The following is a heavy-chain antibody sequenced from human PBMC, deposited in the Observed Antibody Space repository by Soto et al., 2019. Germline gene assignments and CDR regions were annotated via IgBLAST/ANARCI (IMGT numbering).Heavy chain of an antibody. D-gene: IGHD2-15*01. Sequence: PGGSLRLSCAASGFTVSSNYMSWVRQAPGKGLEWVSVIYSGGSTYCADSVKGRFTISRDNSKNTLYLQMNSLRAEDTAVYYCARGRLGYCSGGSCSTYGMDVWGQGTTVTVSS. CDR3: ARGRLGYCSGGSCSTYGMDV. CDR2: IYSGGST. CDR1: GFTVSSNY. J-gene: IGHJ6*02. V-gene: IGHV3-53*01.